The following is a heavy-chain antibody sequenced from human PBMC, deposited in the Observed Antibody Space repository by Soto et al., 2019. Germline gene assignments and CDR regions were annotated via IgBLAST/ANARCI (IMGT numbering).Heavy chain of an antibody. CDR2: IYRIGGT. D-gene: IGHD2-8*01. CDR1: GASITSDY. V-gene: IGHV4-59*03. Sequence: SETLSRTSTASGASITSDYCSRIRQSPGKGLEWIGYIYRIGGTDYNPSLKSRVTISIDKSKNQSSLNLRSVTAADTAVYFCARCTYKSCFNCCNPWRRLTQGIV. J-gene: IGHJ5*02. CDR3: ARCTYKSCFNCCNP.